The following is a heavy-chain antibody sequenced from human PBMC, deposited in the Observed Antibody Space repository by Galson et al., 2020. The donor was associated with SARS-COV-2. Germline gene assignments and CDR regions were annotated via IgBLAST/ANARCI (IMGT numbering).Heavy chain of an antibody. CDR3: ARDSRYSSSLSDSDFGVYF. CDR1: GYTFTGYY. V-gene: IGHV1-2*04. Sequence: ASVKVSCKASGYTFTGYYMHWVRQAPGQGLEWMGWINPNSGGTNYAQKFQGWVTMTRDTSISTAYMELSRLRSDDTAVYYCARDSRYSSSLSDSDFGVYFWGTGTTVTVSS. D-gene: IGHD6-13*01. CDR2: INPNSGGT. J-gene: IGHJ6*04.